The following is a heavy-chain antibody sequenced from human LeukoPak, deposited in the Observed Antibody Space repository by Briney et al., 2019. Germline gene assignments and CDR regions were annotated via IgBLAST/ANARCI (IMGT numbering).Heavy chain of an antibody. CDR2: INPSGGST. D-gene: IGHD4-11*01. J-gene: IGHJ4*02. V-gene: IGHV1-46*01. CDR3: ARSVTTLGFDY. Sequence: MXXXXQAPGQGLEWMGIINPSGGSTSYAQKFQGRVTMTRDMSTSTVYMELNSLRSEDTAVYYCARSVTTLGFDYWGQGTLVTVSS.